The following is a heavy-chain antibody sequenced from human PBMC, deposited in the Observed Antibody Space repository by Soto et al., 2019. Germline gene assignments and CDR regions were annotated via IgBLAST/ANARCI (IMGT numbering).Heavy chain of an antibody. J-gene: IGHJ4*02. CDR1: GFTVNNTY. V-gene: IGHV3-53*02. CDR2: IYSGGDT. Sequence: EVPLVATGGGLIQPGGSLRLSCAASGFTVNNTYMSWVRQPPGKGLEWVSIIYSGGDTYYADSVKGRFTISRDSSKNTVYIQMNNLIAEDTAVYYCARGDPFAVWGQGNLVTVSS. CDR3: ARGDPFAV.